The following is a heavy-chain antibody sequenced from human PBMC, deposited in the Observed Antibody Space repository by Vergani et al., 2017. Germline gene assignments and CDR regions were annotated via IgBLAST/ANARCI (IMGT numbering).Heavy chain of an antibody. J-gene: IGHJ4*02. CDR1: GFSLSTSGMC. CDR2: IDWDDDK. D-gene: IGHD3-22*01. Sequence: QVTLRESGPALVKPTQTLTLTCTFSGFSLSTSGMCVSWIRQPPGKALEWLARIDWDDDKYYSTSLKTRLTISKDTSKNQVVLTMTNMDPVYTATYYCARTTARYYYDSSGYYPFDYWGQGTLVTVSS. V-gene: IGHV2-70*15. CDR3: ARTTARYYYDSSGYYPFDY.